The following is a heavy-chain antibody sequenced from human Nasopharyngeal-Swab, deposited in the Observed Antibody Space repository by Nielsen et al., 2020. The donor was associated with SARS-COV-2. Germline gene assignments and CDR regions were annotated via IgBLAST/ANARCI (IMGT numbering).Heavy chain of an antibody. Sequence: WIRQPPGKGLEWVSAISGSGGSTYYADSVKARFTISRDNSKNTLYLQMNSLRAEDTAVYYCARNPGAFFDYWGQGTLVTVSS. J-gene: IGHJ4*02. V-gene: IGHV3-23*01. D-gene: IGHD1-26*01. CDR2: ISGSGGST. CDR3: ARNPGAFFDY.